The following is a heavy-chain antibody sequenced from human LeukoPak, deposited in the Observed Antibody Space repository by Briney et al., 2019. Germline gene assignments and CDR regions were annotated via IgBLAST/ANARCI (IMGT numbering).Heavy chain of an antibody. D-gene: IGHD3-10*01. CDR2: IYYSGSA. Sequence: PSETLSLTCTVSRGAINISSYYWGWIRQPPGKGLEWIGNIYYSGSAYYNPSLKSRVTISVDTSKNQFSLKLSSVTAADTAVYFCVSGTQYNWFDPWGQGTLVTVSS. CDR3: VSGTQYNWFDP. V-gene: IGHV4-39*01. CDR1: RGAINISSYY. J-gene: IGHJ5*02.